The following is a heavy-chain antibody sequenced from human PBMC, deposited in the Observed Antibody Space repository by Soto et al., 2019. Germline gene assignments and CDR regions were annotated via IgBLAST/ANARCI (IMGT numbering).Heavy chain of an antibody. J-gene: IGHJ4*02. CDR1: GFTFSSYA. V-gene: IGHV3-23*01. CDR2: VNVDDST. Sequence: GGSLRLSCAASGFTFSSYAMSWVRQAPGKGLEWVSSVNVDDSTYYANSVKGRFTIYRDNSKNTVNLQMNSLRAEDTAVYYCAKPYYLDNWAQGTLVTVSS. CDR3: AKPYYLDN.